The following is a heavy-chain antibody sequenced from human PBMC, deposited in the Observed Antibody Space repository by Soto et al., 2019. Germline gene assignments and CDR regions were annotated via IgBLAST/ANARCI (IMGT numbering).Heavy chain of an antibody. CDR1: GGSISSYY. CDR3: ARDGGSGWYAAYFDY. V-gene: IGHV4-59*01. J-gene: IGHJ4*02. CDR2: IYYSGST. Sequence: PSETLSLTCTVSGGSISSYYWSWIRQPPGKGLEWIGYIYYSGSTNYNPSLKSRVTISVDTSKNQFSLKLSSVTAADTAVYYCARDGGSGWYAAYFDYWGQGTLVTVSS. D-gene: IGHD6-19*01.